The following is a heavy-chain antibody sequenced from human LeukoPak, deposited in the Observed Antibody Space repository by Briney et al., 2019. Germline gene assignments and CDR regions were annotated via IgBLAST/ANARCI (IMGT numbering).Heavy chain of an antibody. J-gene: IGHJ4*02. Sequence: GGSLRLSCAASGFTFSSHWMHWVRQAPGKGLVWVSRINTDGGSTTYADSLKGRFTISRDNAKNTLYLQMNSLRAEDTAMYYCARDFRDYFDYWGQGALVTVSS. V-gene: IGHV3-74*01. CDR2: INTDGGST. CDR3: ARDFRDYFDY. CDR1: GFTFSSHW.